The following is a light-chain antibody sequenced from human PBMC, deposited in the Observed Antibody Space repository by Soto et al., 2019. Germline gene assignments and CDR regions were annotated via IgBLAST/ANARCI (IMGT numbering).Light chain of an antibody. Sequence: DIQMTQSPSSLSASVGDRVTITCQASQDISNYLNWYQQKPGKAPKLLIYYASNLETGVPSRFSGSRSGTDFTFPISSLQPEDIATNYCQQYDNLPWTFGQGTKVEIK. CDR1: QDISNY. CDR3: QQYDNLPWT. J-gene: IGKJ1*01. CDR2: YAS. V-gene: IGKV1-33*01.